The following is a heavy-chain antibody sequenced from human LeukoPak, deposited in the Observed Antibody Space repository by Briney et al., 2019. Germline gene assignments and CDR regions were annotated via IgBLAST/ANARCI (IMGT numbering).Heavy chain of an antibody. J-gene: IGHJ4*02. CDR2: ISSSGGST. D-gene: IGHD3-10*01. V-gene: IGHV3-23*01. CDR3: AKERTPLTVIRGVIDY. CDR1: GFTFSTYA. Sequence: GGSLRLSCAASGFTFSTYAMSWVRQAPGKGLEWVSAISSSGGSTYYADSVKGRFTISRDNSKKTLYLQMNSLRVEDTAVYYCAKERTPLTVIRGVIDYWGQGTLVTVSS.